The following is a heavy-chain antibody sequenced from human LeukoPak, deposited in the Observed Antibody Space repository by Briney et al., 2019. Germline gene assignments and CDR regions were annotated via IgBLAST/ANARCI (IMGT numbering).Heavy chain of an antibody. CDR3: ARQMSSSWYLLFDY. V-gene: IGHV1-8*01. J-gene: IGHJ4*02. Sequence: GASLKVSCKASGYTFTSSDINCMRQATGQGLECMGWMNPNSGNTGYAQKFQGTVTMTRHTSISTAYMELSSLRSEDTAVYYCARQMSSSWYLLFDYWGQGTLVTVSS. CDR1: GYTFTSSD. D-gene: IGHD6-13*01. CDR2: MNPNSGNT.